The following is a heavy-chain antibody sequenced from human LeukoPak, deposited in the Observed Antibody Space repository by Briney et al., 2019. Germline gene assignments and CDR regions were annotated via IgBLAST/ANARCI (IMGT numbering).Heavy chain of an antibody. CDR3: AREFIVVVPAAAYGMDV. J-gene: IGHJ6*02. V-gene: IGHV1-18*01. D-gene: IGHD2-2*01. Sequence: ASVKVSCKASGYTFTSFGISWVRQAPGQGLEWMGWISTYNGNTNYAQELQGRVTMTTDTSTSTAYMELRSLRSDDTAVYYCAREFIVVVPAAAYGMDVWGQGTTVTVSS. CDR1: GYTFTSFG. CDR2: ISTYNGNT.